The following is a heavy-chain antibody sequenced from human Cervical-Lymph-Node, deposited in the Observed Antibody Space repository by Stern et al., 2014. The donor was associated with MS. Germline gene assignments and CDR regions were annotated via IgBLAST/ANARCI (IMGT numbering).Heavy chain of an antibody. CDR1: GFTFSSYA. D-gene: IGHD5-24*01. V-gene: IGHV1-69*01. J-gene: IGHJ6*02. Sequence: VQLVESGAEVRKPGSSVKVSCKGSGFTFSSYAISWVRQAPGQGLEWMGGIIPFFGTANYVQRFLGRVTITADESTTTAYMEVSSLRSEDTAVYYCATRDMATVTNYYYGMDVWGQGTTVIVSS. CDR3: ATRDMATVTNYYYGMDV. CDR2: IIPFFGTA.